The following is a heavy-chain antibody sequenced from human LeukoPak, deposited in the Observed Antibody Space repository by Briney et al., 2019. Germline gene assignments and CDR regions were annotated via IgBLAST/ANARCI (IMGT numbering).Heavy chain of an antibody. J-gene: IGHJ3*02. CDR3: ARDPEWGAPDI. Sequence: GGSLRLSCVASGFAFSSHYMTWVRQAPGKGLEWVAIMNQDGAEKTYVDSVKGRFTISRDNAKNSLYLQMDSLRAEDMAVYYCARDPEWGAPDIWGQGTMVTVSS. D-gene: IGHD3-3*01. V-gene: IGHV3-7*01. CDR1: GFAFSSHY. CDR2: MNQDGAEK.